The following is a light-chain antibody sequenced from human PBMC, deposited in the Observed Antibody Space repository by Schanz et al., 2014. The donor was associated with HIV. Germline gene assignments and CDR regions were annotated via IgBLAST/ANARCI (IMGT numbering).Light chain of an antibody. Sequence: QSALTQPASVSGSPGQSITISCSGTSSDIGSYNLVSWYQHHPGKAPKLMIYDVSNRPSGVSNRFSGSKSGNTASLTISGXXXEDEADYYCASYTNSATFVFGTGTKLTVL. V-gene: IGLV2-14*02. CDR3: ASYTNSATFV. CDR1: SSDIGSYNL. CDR2: DVS. J-gene: IGLJ1*01.